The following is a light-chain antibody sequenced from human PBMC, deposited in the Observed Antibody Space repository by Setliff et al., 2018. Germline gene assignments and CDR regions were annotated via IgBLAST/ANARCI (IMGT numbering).Light chain of an antibody. CDR3: SSYTSSSTL. Sequence: QSVLTQPVSVSGSPGQSITISCTGTSSDVGGYDFVSWYQQHPGKAPKLMIFDVLNRPSGVSDRFSGSKSGNTASLTITGLQAEDEADYYCSSYTSSSTLFGTGTKGTVL. CDR2: DVL. V-gene: IGLV2-14*03. J-gene: IGLJ1*01. CDR1: SSDVGGYDF.